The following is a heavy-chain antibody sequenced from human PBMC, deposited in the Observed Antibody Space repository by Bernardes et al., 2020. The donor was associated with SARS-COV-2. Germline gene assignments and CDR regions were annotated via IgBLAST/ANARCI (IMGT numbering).Heavy chain of an antibody. Sequence: GGSLRLSCAASEFTFSSYGMQWVRQAPGKGLEWLAIISYDGSSKYYIDSVKGRFTISRDNSKNTLYLQMNGLRVEDTAMYYCVRDRARFSSIWTPFDYWGQGTLVTVSS. CDR1: EFTFSSYG. CDR3: VRDRARFSSIWTPFDY. V-gene: IGHV3-30*03. D-gene: IGHD6-13*01. J-gene: IGHJ4*02. CDR2: ISYDGSSK.